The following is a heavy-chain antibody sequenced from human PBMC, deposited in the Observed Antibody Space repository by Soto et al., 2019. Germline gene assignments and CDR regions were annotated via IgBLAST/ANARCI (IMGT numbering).Heavy chain of an antibody. CDR2: ISWDGGST. Sequence: EVQLVESGGVVVQPGGSLRLSCAASGFTFDDYTMHWVRQAPGKGLEWVSLISWDGGSTYYADSVKGRFTISRDNSKNSLYLQMNSLRTEDTALYYCAKAVYFGSGRYTGSGALDIGGQGTMVTVTS. CDR3: AKAVYFGSGRYTGSGALDI. D-gene: IGHD3-10*01. CDR1: GFTFDDYT. V-gene: IGHV3-43*01. J-gene: IGHJ3*02.